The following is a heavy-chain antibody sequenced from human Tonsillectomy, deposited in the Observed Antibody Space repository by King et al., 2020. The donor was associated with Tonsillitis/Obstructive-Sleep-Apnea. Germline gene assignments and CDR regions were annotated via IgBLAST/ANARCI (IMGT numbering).Heavy chain of an antibody. CDR3: ARGAKYYDFWSGYSDF. Sequence: VQLVESGGGLVQPGGSLRLSCAASGFTFSSYWMSWVRQAPGKGLEGVANIKQDGSEKYYVDSVKGRFTISRDNAKNSLYLQMNSLTAEDTAVYYCARGAKYYDFWSGYSDFWGQGTLVTVSS. J-gene: IGHJ4*02. CDR1: GFTFSSYW. V-gene: IGHV3-7*03. D-gene: IGHD3-3*01. CDR2: IKQDGSEK.